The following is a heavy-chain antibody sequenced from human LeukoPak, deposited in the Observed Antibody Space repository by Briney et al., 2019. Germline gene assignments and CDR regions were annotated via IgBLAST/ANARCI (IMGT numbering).Heavy chain of an antibody. J-gene: IGHJ6*03. CDR3: ATAVVPYYYYVDA. CDR1: GFTASSNY. V-gene: IGHV3-53*01. D-gene: IGHD2-2*01. CDR2: TYSSGST. Sequence: GGSLRLSCAASGFTASSNYMSWVRQAPGKGLEWVSITYSSGSTYYADSVKGRFTISRDNSKNTLYLQMNSLRAEDTAVYYCATAVVPYYYYVDAWGKGTTVAVSS.